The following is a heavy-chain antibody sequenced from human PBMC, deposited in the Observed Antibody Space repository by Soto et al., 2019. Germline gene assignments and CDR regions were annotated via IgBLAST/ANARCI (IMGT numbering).Heavy chain of an antibody. CDR3: AGFVVPASRNSDFDY. CDR1: GGSVSTSDYY. CDR2: IYYSGST. V-gene: IGHV4-39*01. D-gene: IGHD2-15*01. Sequence: SETLSLTCTVSGGSVSTSDYYWGWVRQPPGKGLDWIGNIYYSGSTFYNPSLRSRVTISVDTSKNQFSLKLNSVTAADTAVYFCAGFVVPASRNSDFDYWGQGTLVTVSS. J-gene: IGHJ4*02.